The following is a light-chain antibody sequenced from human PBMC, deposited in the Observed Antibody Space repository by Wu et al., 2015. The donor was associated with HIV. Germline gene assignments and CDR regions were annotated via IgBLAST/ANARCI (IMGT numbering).Light chain of an antibody. Sequence: VGDRVTSHLPGRVRVIKYLVGPGNQQKSGKAPNLLIYGASSLQTGVPSRFSGSGSGTDFTLTISSLQPEDFATYYCQQSYSIPRTFGQGTKVEIK. V-gene: IGKV1-39*01. CDR1: RVIKYL. CDR3: QQSYSIPRT. CDR2: GAS. J-gene: IGKJ1*01.